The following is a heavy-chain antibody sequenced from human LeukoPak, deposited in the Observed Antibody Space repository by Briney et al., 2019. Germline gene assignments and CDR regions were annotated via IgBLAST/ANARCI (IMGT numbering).Heavy chain of an antibody. CDR2: ISSSGTTI. V-gene: IGHV3-11*01. Sequence: GGSLRLSCAASEFTFTDHYMSWIRQAPGKGLEWLSYISSSGTTIYYADSVKGRLTTSRDNAKDSLYLQMNSLRAEDTAVYYCARGAGPLFDPWGQGTLVTVSS. J-gene: IGHJ5*02. CDR3: ARGAGPLFDP. CDR1: EFTFTDHY.